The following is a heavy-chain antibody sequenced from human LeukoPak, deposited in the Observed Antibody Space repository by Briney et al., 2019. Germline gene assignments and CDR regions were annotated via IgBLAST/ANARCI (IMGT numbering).Heavy chain of an antibody. V-gene: IGHV4-59*08. J-gene: IGHJ5*02. Sequence: PSETLSLTCTVSGGSISGTYYWSWIRQPPGKGLEWIGYIYYSGSTNYNPSLKSRVTISVDTSKNQFSLKLSSVTAADTAVYYCARLPNYYDSSGYYRTFPWGQGTLVTVSS. CDR3: ARLPNYYDSSGYYRTFP. CDR2: IYYSGST. D-gene: IGHD3-22*01. CDR1: GGSISGTYY.